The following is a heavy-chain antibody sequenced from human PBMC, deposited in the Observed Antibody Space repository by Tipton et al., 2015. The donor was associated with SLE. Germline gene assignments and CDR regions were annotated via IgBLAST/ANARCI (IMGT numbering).Heavy chain of an antibody. CDR1: GGSLSSLF. CDR2: IHYSGST. Sequence: TLSLTCTVSGGSLSSLFWSLFRRPPGQALGWIVYIHYSGSTNYNPSLKSRVTMSVDTSKNQFSFRLSSVTAADTAMYYCARVGQRRFSGRDAYGGFDIWGQGTMVTDSS. CDR3: ARVGQRRFSGRDAYGGFDI. J-gene: IGHJ3*02. V-gene: IGHV4-59*11. D-gene: IGHD1-26*01.